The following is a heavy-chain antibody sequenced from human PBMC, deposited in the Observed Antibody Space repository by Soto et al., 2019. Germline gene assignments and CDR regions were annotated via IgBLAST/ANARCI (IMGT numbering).Heavy chain of an antibody. CDR3: ARANYYDSSGSKVAFDY. V-gene: IGHV4-34*01. CDR1: GGSFSGYY. D-gene: IGHD3-22*01. J-gene: IGHJ4*02. CDR2: INHSGST. Sequence: PSETLSLTCAVYGGSFSGYYWGWIRQPPGKGLEWIGEINHSGSTNYNPSLKSRVTISVDTSKNQFSLKLSSVTAADTAVYYCARANYYDSSGSKVAFDYWGQGTLVTVSS.